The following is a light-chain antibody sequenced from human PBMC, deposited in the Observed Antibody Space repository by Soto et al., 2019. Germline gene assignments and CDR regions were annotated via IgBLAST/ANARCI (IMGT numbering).Light chain of an antibody. J-gene: IGLJ1*01. CDR3: QSYDSSLSGYV. CDR1: SSNIGAGYG. V-gene: IGLV1-40*01. Sequence: QSVLTQPPSVSGAPGQRVNMSCTGSSSNIGAGYGVHWYQQLPGTAPNLLIYDNSNRPSGVPDRFSGSKSGTSVSLAITGLQAGDEADYYCQSYDSSLSGYVFGTGTKLTVL. CDR2: DNS.